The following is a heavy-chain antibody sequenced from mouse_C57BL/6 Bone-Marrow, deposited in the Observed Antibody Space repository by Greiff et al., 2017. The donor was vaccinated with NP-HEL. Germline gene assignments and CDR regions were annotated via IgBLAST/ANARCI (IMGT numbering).Heavy chain of an antibody. V-gene: IGHV5-6*01. CDR1: GFTFSSYG. J-gene: IGHJ3*01. Sequence: EVKLMESGGDLVKPGGSLKLSCAASGFTFSSYGMSWVRQTPDKRLEWVATISSGGSYTYYPDSVKGRVTISRDNAKNTLYLQMSSLKSEDTAMYYCARLLGQFAYWGQGTLVTVSA. D-gene: IGHD4-1*01. CDR2: ISSGGSYT. CDR3: ARLLGQFAY.